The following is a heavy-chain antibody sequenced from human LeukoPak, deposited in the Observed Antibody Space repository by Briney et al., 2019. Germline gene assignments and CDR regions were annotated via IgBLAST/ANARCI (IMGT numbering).Heavy chain of an antibody. Sequence: GGSLRLSCAASGFTFSDYYMSWMRQAPGKGLERVSYISSSGSTIYYADSVKGRFTISRDNAKNSLYLQMNSLRAEDTAVYYCARDANGDYGYWFDPWGQGTLVTVSS. CDR1: GFTFSDYY. J-gene: IGHJ5*02. V-gene: IGHV3-11*04. CDR2: ISSSGSTI. CDR3: ARDANGDYGYWFDP. D-gene: IGHD4-17*01.